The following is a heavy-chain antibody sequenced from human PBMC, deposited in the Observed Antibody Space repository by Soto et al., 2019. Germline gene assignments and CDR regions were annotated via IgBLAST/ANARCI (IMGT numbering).Heavy chain of an antibody. CDR2: INPKSGGT. Sequence: ASRKVSFTASWYIFTGYDIHWVRQAPGQGLEWLGRINPKSGGTSTAQKFQGWVTMTTDTSISTASMELTRLTSDDTAIYYCARGDSTDCSNGVCSFFYNHDMDVWGQGTRVTGSS. CDR3: ARGDSTDCSNGVCSFFYNHDMDV. J-gene: IGHJ6*02. D-gene: IGHD2-8*01. V-gene: IGHV1-2*04. CDR1: WYIFTGYD.